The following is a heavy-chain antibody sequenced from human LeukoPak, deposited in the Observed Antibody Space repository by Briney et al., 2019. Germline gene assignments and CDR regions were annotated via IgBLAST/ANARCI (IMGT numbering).Heavy chain of an antibody. Sequence: GKSLTLSCAVSGFIFSNYPMHWVRQAPGKGLEWVGDISYDGSNKYYADSVKGLFNISRGNTKNTLYVQINRLRAEDTSVYYCARQQTYGIVRDTAFDFWGQGTKVTISS. CDR1: GFIFSNYP. D-gene: IGHD2-21*01. CDR2: ISYDGSNK. CDR3: ARQQTYGIVRDTAFDF. J-gene: IGHJ3*01. V-gene: IGHV3-30-3*01.